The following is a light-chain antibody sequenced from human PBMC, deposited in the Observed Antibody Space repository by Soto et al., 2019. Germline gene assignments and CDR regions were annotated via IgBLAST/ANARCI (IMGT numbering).Light chain of an antibody. V-gene: IGLV3-21*02. Sequence: SYELTQPPSVSVAPGQTARITCGGNDIGRQSVHWYQQKPCQAPVLVVYDDSDRPSGIPERFSGSNSGNTATLTISRVEAGDEADYYCQIWDNRSDLHVFGTGTKVTVL. J-gene: IGLJ1*01. CDR3: QIWDNRSDLHV. CDR2: DDS. CDR1: DIGRQS.